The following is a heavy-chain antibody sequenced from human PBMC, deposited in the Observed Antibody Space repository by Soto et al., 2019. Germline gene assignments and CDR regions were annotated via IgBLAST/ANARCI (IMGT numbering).Heavy chain of an antibody. V-gene: IGHV3-13*01. Sequence: EVQLVESGGGLVQPGGSLRLSCAASGFRFNNYDMQWVRQAPGKGLEWVSAAGIRGDTQYADSVKGRFTVARDDTKTSLYLQMNGLRADDTAVYYCARAPGGGPDYWGQGTLVTVSS. D-gene: IGHD2-15*01. J-gene: IGHJ4*02. CDR3: ARAPGGGPDY. CDR2: AGIRGDT. CDR1: GFRFNNYD.